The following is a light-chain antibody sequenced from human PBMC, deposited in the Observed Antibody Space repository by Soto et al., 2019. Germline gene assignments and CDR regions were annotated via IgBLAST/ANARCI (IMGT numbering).Light chain of an antibody. CDR1: QSIGRW. CDR3: QPYSNYPWT. CDR2: EAS. Sequence: DIQMTQSPSTLSASVGDRVTVTCRASQSIGRWLAWYQQKPGKAPNLLIFEASSLESGVPSRFSGSGSGTEFTLLISSLQPDDFATYYCQPYSNYPWTFGQGTKVEIK. J-gene: IGKJ1*01. V-gene: IGKV1-5*03.